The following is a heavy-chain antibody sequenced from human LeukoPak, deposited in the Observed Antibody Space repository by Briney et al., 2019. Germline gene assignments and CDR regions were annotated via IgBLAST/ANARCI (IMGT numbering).Heavy chain of an antibody. J-gene: IGHJ4*02. Sequence: GESLKISCKGSGYSFTSYWIGWVRQMPGKGLEWMGIIYPGDSDTRYSPSFQGQVTISADKSISTAYLQWSSLKALDTAMYYCARPFFYGSGSHYLNYFDYWGQGTLVTVSS. CDR1: GYSFTSYW. V-gene: IGHV5-51*01. D-gene: IGHD3-10*01. CDR3: ARPFFYGSGSHYLNYFDY. CDR2: IYPGDSDT.